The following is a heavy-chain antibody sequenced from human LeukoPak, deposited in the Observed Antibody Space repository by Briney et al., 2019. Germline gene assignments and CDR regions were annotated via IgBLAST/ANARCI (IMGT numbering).Heavy chain of an antibody. V-gene: IGHV4-39*01. CDR2: IYYSGST. Sequence: TSETLSLTCTVSGGSISSSSYYWGWIRQPPGKGLEWIGSIYYSGSTYYNPSLKSRVTISVDTSKNQFSLKLSSVTAADTAVYYCARLIRYCSSTSCHDYWGQGTLVTVSS. D-gene: IGHD2-2*01. CDR1: GGSISSSSYY. J-gene: IGHJ4*02. CDR3: ARLIRYCSSTSCHDY.